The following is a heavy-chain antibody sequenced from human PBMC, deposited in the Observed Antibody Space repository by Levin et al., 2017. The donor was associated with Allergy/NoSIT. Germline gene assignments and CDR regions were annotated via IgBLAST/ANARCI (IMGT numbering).Heavy chain of an antibody. CDR1: GYSFTNNW. CDR3: ARRGINSYGLFDY. D-gene: IGHD5-18*01. CDR2: IFPGDSDT. J-gene: IGHJ4*02. Sequence: GESLKISCQASGYSFTNNWIGWVRQMPGKGLEWVGVIFPGDSDTRYSPSFQGQVTISADKSISTAYLYWSSLKSSDTAIYYCARRGINSYGLFDYWGQGTLVTVSS. V-gene: IGHV5-51*01.